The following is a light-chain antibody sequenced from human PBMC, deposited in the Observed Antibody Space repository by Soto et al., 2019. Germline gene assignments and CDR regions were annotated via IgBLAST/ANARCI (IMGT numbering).Light chain of an antibody. CDR1: QGINNN. V-gene: IGKV1-27*01. J-gene: IGKJ1*01. CDR3: QKYSSAPWT. Sequence: DFQMTQSPSSLSASVGDRVTITCRASQGINNNLAWYQQKPGKVPKLLIYAASTLQSGVTSRFSGSGSGTDFTLTITSLQPEGVGNYYCQKYSSAPWTFGQGTKVEIK. CDR2: AAS.